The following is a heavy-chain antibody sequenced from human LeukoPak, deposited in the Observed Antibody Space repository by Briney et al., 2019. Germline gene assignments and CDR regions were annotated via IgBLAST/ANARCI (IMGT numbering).Heavy chain of an antibody. J-gene: IGHJ4*02. CDR2: ISYDGSNK. D-gene: IGHD3-10*01. CDR1: GFTFSSYG. Sequence: GRSLRLSCAASGFTFSSYGMHWVRQAPGKGLEWVAVISYDGSNKYYADSVKGRFTISRDNSKNTLYLRMNSLRAEDTAVYYCAKGMVQGVIIPYDYWGQGTLVTVSS. V-gene: IGHV3-30*18. CDR3: AKGMVQGVIIPYDY.